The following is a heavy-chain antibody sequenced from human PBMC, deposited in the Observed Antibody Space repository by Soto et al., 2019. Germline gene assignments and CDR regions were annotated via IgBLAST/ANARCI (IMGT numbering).Heavy chain of an antibody. CDR2: IYSGGST. CDR3: ARVFQYDIYYYYGMDV. CDR1: GFTVSSNY. J-gene: IGHJ6*02. Sequence: GGSLRLSCAASGFTVSSNYMSWVRQAPGKGLEWVSVIYSGGSTYYADSVKGRFTISRDNSKNTLYLQMNSLRAEDTAVYYCARVFQYDIYYYYGMDVWGQGTTVTVSS. D-gene: IGHD1-1*01. V-gene: IGHV3-53*01.